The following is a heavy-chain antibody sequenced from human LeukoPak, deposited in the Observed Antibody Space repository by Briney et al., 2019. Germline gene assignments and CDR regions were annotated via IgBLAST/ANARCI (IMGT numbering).Heavy chain of an antibody. Sequence: PVKVSCKASGGTFSSYAISWVRQAPGQGLEWMGRIIPILGIASYAQKFQGRVTITADKSTSTAYMELSSLRSEDTAVYYCARVTIFGEKNWFDPWGQGTLVTVSS. CDR1: GGTFSSYA. D-gene: IGHD3-3*01. CDR3: ARVTIFGEKNWFDP. V-gene: IGHV1-69*04. CDR2: IIPILGIA. J-gene: IGHJ5*02.